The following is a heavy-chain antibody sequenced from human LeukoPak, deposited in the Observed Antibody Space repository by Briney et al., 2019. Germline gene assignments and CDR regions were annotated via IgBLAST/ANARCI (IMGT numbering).Heavy chain of an antibody. J-gene: IGHJ4*02. CDR3: ARVVADSFDY. V-gene: IGHV3-23*01. D-gene: IGHD5-12*01. CDR1: GSTFSSYA. Sequence: PGGSLRLSCAASGSTFSSYAMSWVRQASGKGLEWVSTISDSGGSTLYADSVKGRFTISRDNAKNSLYLQMNSLRAEDTAVYYCARVVADSFDYWGQGTLVTVSS. CDR2: ISDSGGST.